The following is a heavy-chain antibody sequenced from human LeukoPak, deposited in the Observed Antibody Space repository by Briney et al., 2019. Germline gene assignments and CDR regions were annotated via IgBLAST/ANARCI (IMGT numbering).Heavy chain of an antibody. V-gene: IGHV3-11*01. D-gene: IGHD3-9*01. J-gene: IGHJ4*02. CDR3: ARDDILTGYWSPFDY. CDR1: GFTFGDYY. Sequence: GGSLRLSCAASGFTFGDYYMSWIRQAPGKGLEWVSYISSSGSTIYYADSVKGRFTISRDNAKNSLYLQINSLRAEDTAVYYCARDDILTGYWSPFDYWGQGTLVTVSS. CDR2: ISSSGSTI.